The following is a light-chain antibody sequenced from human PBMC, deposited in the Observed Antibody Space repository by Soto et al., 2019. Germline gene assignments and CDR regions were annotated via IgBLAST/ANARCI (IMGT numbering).Light chain of an antibody. CDR3: QQFDVLPRT. CDR1: QNIGSN. J-gene: IGKJ1*01. Sequence: EIALTLSPATLSVSPGERATLFCRASQNIGSNLAWYQQKSGQAPRLLMSGASTRATGISARFSGSGSGTEFTLTISSLQSEDFGVYYCQQFDVLPRTFGQGTKVDIK. V-gene: IGKV3-15*01. CDR2: GAS.